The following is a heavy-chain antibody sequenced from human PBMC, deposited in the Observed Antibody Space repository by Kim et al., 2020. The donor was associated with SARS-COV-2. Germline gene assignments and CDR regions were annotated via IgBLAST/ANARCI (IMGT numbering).Heavy chain of an antibody. CDR1: GFTFSDYY. CDR3: ARPGWFGEYSEASMDV. D-gene: IGHD3-10*01. CDR2: ISSSSSYT. J-gene: IGHJ6*02. Sequence: GGSLRLSCAASGFTFSDYYMSWIRQAPGKGLEWVSYISSSSSYTNYADSVKGRFTISRDNAKNSLYLQMNSLRAEDTAVYYCARPGWFGEYSEASMDVWGQGTTVTVSS. V-gene: IGHV3-11*03.